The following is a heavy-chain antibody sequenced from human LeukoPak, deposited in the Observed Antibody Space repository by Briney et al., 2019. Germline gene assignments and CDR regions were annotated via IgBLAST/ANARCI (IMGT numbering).Heavy chain of an antibody. CDR3: ARAGDYGDYVGWFDP. CDR2: INTSGNT. D-gene: IGHD4-17*01. CDR1: GGSISSYY. Sequence: SETLSLTCTVSGGSISSYYWSWIRQPAGKELEWIGRINTSGNTNYNPSLKSRVTMSVDTSKNQFSLKLTSVTAADTAVYYCARAGDYGDYVGWFDPWGQGTLVTVSS. V-gene: IGHV4-4*07. J-gene: IGHJ5*02.